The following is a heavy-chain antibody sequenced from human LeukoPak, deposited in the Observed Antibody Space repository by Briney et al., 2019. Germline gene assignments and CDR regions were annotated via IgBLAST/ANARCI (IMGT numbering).Heavy chain of an antibody. Sequence: GASVKVSCKASGYTFTSYDINWVRQATGQGLEWMGWMNPNSGNTGYAQKFQGRVTVTRNTSISTAYMELSSLRSEDTAVYYCARGPTYYYDSSGYYYGYWGQGTLVTVSS. J-gene: IGHJ4*02. CDR1: GYTFTSYD. CDR2: MNPNSGNT. V-gene: IGHV1-8*01. D-gene: IGHD3-22*01. CDR3: ARGPTYYYDSSGYYYGY.